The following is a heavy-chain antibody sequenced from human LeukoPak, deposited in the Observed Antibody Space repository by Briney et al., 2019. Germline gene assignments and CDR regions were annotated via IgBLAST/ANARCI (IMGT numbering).Heavy chain of an antibody. CDR3: ARGATYAYFQH. J-gene: IGHJ1*01. CDR2: ISSSSSTI. CDR1: GFTFSGYS. D-gene: IGHD5-12*01. V-gene: IGHV3-48*01. Sequence: GGSLRLSCAASGFTFSGYSMNWVGQAPGKGLEWVSYISSSSSTIYYADSVKGRFTISRDNAQNSLYLQMNSLRAEDTAVYYCARGATYAYFQHWGQGTLLTVSS.